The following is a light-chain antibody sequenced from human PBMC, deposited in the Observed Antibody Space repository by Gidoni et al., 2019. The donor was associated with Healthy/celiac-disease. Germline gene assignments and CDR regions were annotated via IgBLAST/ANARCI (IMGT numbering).Light chain of an antibody. CDR2: RIS. CDR1: RSLVHSDGNTF. CDR3: MQGTHWPPYT. V-gene: IGKV2-30*02. Sequence: DVVMTQSPLSLTVTLGQPASISCRSSRSLVHSDGNTFLTWFHQRPGQSPRRLIYRISNRASGVPDRFSGSGSGTDFTLKISRVEAEDVGVYYCMQGTHWPPYTFGQGTKLEIK. J-gene: IGKJ2*01.